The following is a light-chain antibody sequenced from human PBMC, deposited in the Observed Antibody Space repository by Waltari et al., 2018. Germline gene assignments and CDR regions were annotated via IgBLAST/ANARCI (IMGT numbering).Light chain of an antibody. J-gene: IGKJ1*01. V-gene: IGKV1-5*03. Sequence: DIQMTQSPSSLSASVGDRVTITCRASQSISSYLNWYQQKPGKAPKLLIYEASILESGVPSRFSGSGSGTEFTLTISSLQPDDFATYYCQQYYSFSTFGQGTKVEIK. CDR2: EAS. CDR1: QSISSY. CDR3: QQYYSFST.